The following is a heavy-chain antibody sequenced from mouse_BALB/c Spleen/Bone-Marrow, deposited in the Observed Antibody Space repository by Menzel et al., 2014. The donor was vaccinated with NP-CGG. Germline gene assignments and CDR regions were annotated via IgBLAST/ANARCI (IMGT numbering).Heavy chain of an antibody. CDR2: INPDSRTI. D-gene: IGHD1-1*01. CDR1: GFDFSRYW. V-gene: IGHV4-1*02. Sequence: EMKLMESGGGLVQPGGSLKLSCAASGFDFSRYWMSWVRQAPGKGLEWIGEINPDSRTINYTPSLKDKFIISRGNAKNTLDLQMSRVRSEDAGLYYCARCGYYGFLHYWGQGTTLTVSS. J-gene: IGHJ2*01. CDR3: ARCGYYGFLHY.